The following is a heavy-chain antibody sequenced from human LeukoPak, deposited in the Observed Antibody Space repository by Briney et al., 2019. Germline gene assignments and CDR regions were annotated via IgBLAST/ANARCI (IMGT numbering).Heavy chain of an antibody. J-gene: IGHJ4*02. V-gene: IGHV3-33*01. D-gene: IGHD5-12*01. CDR3: ARAPSGYVYFDY. CDR2: IWSDGNNK. CDR1: GFTFSSYG. Sequence: AGGSLRLSCAASGFTFSSYGMHWVRQAPGKGLEWVAVIWSDGNNKFYADSVKGRFTISRDNSKNTMYMQMNSLRADDTAVYYCARAPSGYVYFDYWGQGTLVTVSS.